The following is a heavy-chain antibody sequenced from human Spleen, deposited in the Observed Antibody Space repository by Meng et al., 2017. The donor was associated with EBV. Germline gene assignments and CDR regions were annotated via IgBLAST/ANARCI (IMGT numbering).Heavy chain of an antibody. CDR3: ASESGRGYTPDY. V-gene: IGHV1-69*12. CDR2: LIPMFGAP. CDR1: GGPFSSDA. D-gene: IGHD3-10*01. J-gene: IGHJ4*02. Sequence: VQVVQSGAEVKRRGSSVKVACKTSGGPFSSDAISWVRQAPGQGLEWLGGLIPMFGAPNYAQKFQGRVTITADESTSTHYMELSSLRSEDTAVYYCASESGRGYTPDYWGQGTLVTVSS.